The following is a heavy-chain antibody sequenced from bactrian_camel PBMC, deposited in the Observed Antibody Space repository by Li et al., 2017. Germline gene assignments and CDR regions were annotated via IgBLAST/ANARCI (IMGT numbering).Heavy chain of an antibody. D-gene: IGHD6*01. CDR2: ISTDGTT. J-gene: IGHJ4*01. CDR3: ARGPEAGGWYLDYNY. V-gene: IGHV3S60*01. CDR1: GFTFDDSN. Sequence: VQLVESGGGSVQAGETLTLSCTAVGFTFDDSNMGWFRQAPGNECELVANISTDGTTYYADSVKGRFTISRDNAKNTVYLQLDSLKTEDMAMYYCARGPEAGGWYLDYNYWGQGTQVTVS.